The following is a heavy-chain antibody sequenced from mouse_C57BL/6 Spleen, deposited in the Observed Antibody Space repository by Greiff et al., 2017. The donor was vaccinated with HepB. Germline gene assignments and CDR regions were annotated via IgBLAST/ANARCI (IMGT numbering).Heavy chain of an antibody. J-gene: IGHJ4*01. CDR2: IYPGDGDT. CDR3: ARRGLRRDYYAMDY. CDR1: GYAFSRYW. D-gene: IGHD2-4*01. Sequence: VQLQQSGAELVKPGASVKISCKASGYAFSRYWMNWVKQRPGKGLEWIGQIYPGDGDTNYNGKFKGKATLTADKSSSTAYMQLSSLTSEDSAVYFCARRGLRRDYYAMDYWGQGTSVTVSS. V-gene: IGHV1-80*01.